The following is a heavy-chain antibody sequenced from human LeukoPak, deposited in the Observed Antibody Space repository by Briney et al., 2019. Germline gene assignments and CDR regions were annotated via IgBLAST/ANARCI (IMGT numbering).Heavy chain of an antibody. Sequence: PGGSLRLSCAASGFTVSSNYMSWVRQAAGKGLEWVSVIYSGGSTYYADSVKARFTISRDNSKNTLYLQMNSLRAEETAVYYCARGLRYSTGWYYFDYWGQGTLVTASS. CDR3: ARGLRYSTGWYYFDY. V-gene: IGHV3-53*01. CDR2: IYSGGST. CDR1: GFTVSSNY. J-gene: IGHJ4*02. D-gene: IGHD6-19*01.